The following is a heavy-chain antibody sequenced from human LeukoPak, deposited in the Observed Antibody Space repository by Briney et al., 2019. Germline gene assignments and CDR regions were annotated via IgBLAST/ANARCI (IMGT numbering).Heavy chain of an antibody. V-gene: IGHV1-18*01. Sequence: ASVKVSCKASGYTFTSYGISWVRQAPGQGLEWMGWISAYNGNTNYAQKLQGRVTMTEDTSTDTAYMELSSLRSEDTAVYYCATKWEGDCSSTSCSNWFDPWGQGTLVTVSS. CDR3: ATKWEGDCSSTSCSNWFDP. CDR1: GYTFTSYG. CDR2: ISAYNGNT. J-gene: IGHJ5*02. D-gene: IGHD2-2*01.